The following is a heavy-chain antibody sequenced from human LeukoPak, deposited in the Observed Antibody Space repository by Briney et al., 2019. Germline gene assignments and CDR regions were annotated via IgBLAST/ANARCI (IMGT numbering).Heavy chain of an antibody. Sequence: ASVKVSCKASGYTFTGYYMHWVRQAPGQGLEWMGWINPNSGGTNYAQKFQGRVTMTRDTSISTAYMELSRLRSDDTAVYYCAKFYLIGKQQLVKRGQYFDYWGQGTLVTVSS. CDR2: INPNSGGT. J-gene: IGHJ4*02. CDR3: AKFYLIGKQQLVKRGQYFDY. CDR1: GYTFTGYY. D-gene: IGHD6-13*01. V-gene: IGHV1-2*02.